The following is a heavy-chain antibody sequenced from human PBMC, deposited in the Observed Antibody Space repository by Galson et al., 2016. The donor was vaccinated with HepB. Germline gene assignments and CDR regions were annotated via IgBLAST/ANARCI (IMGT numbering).Heavy chain of an antibody. CDR2: IIPIFGTT. CDR1: GGTFSSYA. J-gene: IGHJ4*02. V-gene: IGHV1-69*13. CDR3: ARILGSGNYVYFDY. Sequence: SVKVSCKASGGTFSSYAISWVRQAPGQGLEWMGGIIPIFGTTNYAQKFQGRVTITADASTSTAYMELSSLSSEDTAVYYCARILGSGNYVYFDYWGRGTLVTVSS. D-gene: IGHD1-26*01.